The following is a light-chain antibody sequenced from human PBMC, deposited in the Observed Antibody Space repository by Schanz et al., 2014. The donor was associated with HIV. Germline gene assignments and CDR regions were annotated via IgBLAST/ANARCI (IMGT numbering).Light chain of an antibody. CDR2: QAS. CDR3: QQYKTYSQGFA. Sequence: DIQMTQSPSTLSASVGDRVTITCRASQSIRSWLAWYQQKPGGAPNLLIYQASTLETGVPSRFSGSGSGTSFTLTITSLQPDDFATYYCQQYKTYSQGFAFGPGTKVDIK. CDR1: QSIRSW. V-gene: IGKV1-5*03. J-gene: IGKJ3*01.